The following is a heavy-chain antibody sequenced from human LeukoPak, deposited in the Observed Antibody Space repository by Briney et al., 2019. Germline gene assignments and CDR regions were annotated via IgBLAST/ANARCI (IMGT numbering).Heavy chain of an antibody. CDR1: GFSFSSYW. D-gene: IGHD4-17*01. Sequence: GGSLRLSCTASGFSFSSYWMHWVRQAPRKGLVWVSRIDNDGSPTIYADSVKGRFTISRDNAKKTLYLQMNSLRAEDTAVYYCARTSGDYHTFDIWGQGTTVTVSS. CDR3: ARTSGDYHTFDI. CDR2: IDNDGSPT. V-gene: IGHV3-74*01. J-gene: IGHJ3*02.